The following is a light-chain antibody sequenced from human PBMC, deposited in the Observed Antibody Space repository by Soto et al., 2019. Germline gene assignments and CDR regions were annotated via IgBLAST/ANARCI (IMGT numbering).Light chain of an antibody. CDR3: SSYTSSSTSRM. CDR1: SSDVGGYNY. Sequence: QSVLTQPASVSGSPGQSITISCTGTSSDVGGYNYVSWYQQHPGKAPKLMIYEVSNRPSGVSNRFSGSKSGNTASLTISGLQAEDEADYYCSSYTSSSTSRMFGGGTKVTVL. V-gene: IGLV2-14*01. CDR2: EVS. J-gene: IGLJ3*02.